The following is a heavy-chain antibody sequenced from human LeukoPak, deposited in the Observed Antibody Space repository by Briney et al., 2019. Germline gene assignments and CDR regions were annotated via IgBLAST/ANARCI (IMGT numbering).Heavy chain of an antibody. CDR3: ARLGGDSSSSTYYYYYYGMDV. CDR2: IYYSGST. Sequence: SETLSLTCTDSGGSISSYYWSWIRQPPGKGLEWIGYIYYSGSTNYNPSLKSRVTISVDTSKNQFSLKLSSVTAADTAVYYCARLGGDSSSSTYYYYYYGMDVWGQGTTVTVSS. CDR1: GGSISSYY. J-gene: IGHJ6*02. D-gene: IGHD6-6*01. V-gene: IGHV4-59*08.